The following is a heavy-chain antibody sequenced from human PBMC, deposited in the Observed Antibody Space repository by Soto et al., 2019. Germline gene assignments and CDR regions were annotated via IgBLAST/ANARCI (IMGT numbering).Heavy chain of an antibody. CDR1: AASFSKYY. J-gene: IGHJ4*02. D-gene: IGHD3-16*01. CDR3: ASVTFGGIVLAH. Sequence: SETLSLTCTVSAASFSKYYWTWIRQPPGKGLEWIGYIYFNGNTKYNPSLEGRLTISIDTSKREFSLKLTSVTAADAAVYYCASVTFGGIVLAHWGQGTLVTVSS. V-gene: IGHV4-59*01. CDR2: IYFNGNT.